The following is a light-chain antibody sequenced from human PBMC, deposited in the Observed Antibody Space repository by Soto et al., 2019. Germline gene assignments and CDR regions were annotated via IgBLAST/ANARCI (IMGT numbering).Light chain of an antibody. J-gene: IGKJ2*01. CDR3: QQYGNSLYT. CDR1: PAVTSSN. V-gene: IGKV3-20*01. CDR2: GAS. Sequence: IFLTQSPDTLSLSPGERATLSCRASPAVTSSNYIAWYQQKPGQAPRLLIYGASRRATGIPDRISGSGSGTDFTLTIDRLEPEDVGVYYCQQYGNSLYTFGQATKLEI.